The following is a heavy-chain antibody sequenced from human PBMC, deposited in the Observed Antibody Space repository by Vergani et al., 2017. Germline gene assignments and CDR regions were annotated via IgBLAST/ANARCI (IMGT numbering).Heavy chain of an antibody. CDR2: IRYDGSNK. Sequence: QVQLVESGGGVVQPGGSLRLSCAASGFTFSSYGMHWVRQAPGKGLEWVAFIRYDGSNKYYADSVKGRFTISRDNSKNTLYLQMNSLRAEDTAVYYCAKDGPSSGWYLRKDYYYYGMVVWGQGTTVTVSS. CDR1: GFTFSSYG. D-gene: IGHD6-19*01. CDR3: AKDGPSSGWYLRKDYYYYGMVV. J-gene: IGHJ6*02. V-gene: IGHV3-30*02.